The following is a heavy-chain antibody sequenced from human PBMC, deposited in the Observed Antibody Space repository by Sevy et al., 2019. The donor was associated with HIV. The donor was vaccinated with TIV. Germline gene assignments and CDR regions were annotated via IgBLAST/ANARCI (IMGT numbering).Heavy chain of an antibody. J-gene: IGHJ6*02. D-gene: IGHD6-19*01. Sequence: ASVKVSCKASGYTFTSYVINWVRHATGQGLEWMGRMNPNSRNTGYAQKFQGRVTMTRNTSISTAYMELSSLRSEYTAVYYCARGPRGSACYYYYYGMDVWGQGTTVTVSS. CDR1: GYTFTSYV. CDR2: MNPNSRNT. CDR3: ARGPRGSACYYYYYGMDV. V-gene: IGHV1-8*01.